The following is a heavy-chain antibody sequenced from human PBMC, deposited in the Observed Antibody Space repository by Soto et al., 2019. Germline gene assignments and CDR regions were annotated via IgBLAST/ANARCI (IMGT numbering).Heavy chain of an antibody. CDR2: IYYSGSN. CDR3: ARDYGAYDFWSGYNYYYYMEV. Sequence: SETLSLTCTVSGGSISSYYWSWIRQPPGKGLEWIGYIYYSGSNNYNPPIKSRVTITVDTSKNQFSLKQSSVTAADTAVYYCARDYGAYDFWSGYNYYYYMEVWGKGTTVTVSS. CDR1: GGSISSYY. V-gene: IGHV4-59*01. D-gene: IGHD3-3*01. J-gene: IGHJ6*03.